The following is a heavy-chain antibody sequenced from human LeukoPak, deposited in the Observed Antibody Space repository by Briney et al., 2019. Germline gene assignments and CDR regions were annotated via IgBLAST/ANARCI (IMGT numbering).Heavy chain of an antibody. D-gene: IGHD6-6*01. CDR1: GGTFSSYA. CDR3: ARATGIAACHAFDY. Sequence: ASVKVSCKASGGTFSSYAISWVRQAPGQGLEWMGGIIPIFGTANYAQKFQGRVTITADESTSTAYMELSSLRSEDTAVYYCARATGIAACHAFDYWGQGTLVTVSS. V-gene: IGHV1-69*13. CDR2: IIPIFGTA. J-gene: IGHJ4*02.